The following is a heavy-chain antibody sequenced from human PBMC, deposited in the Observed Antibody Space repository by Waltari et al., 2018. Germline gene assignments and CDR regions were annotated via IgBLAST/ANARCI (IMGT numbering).Heavy chain of an antibody. CDR3: ARGDRSYSASNCFDP. V-gene: IGHV4-34*01. D-gene: IGHD3-10*01. CDR1: GGSFSGYY. Sequence: QVQLQQWGAGLLKPSETLSLTCAVYGGSFSGYYWSWIRQPPGKGLEWVGEINHSGSTNYTPSLKSRVSISVDTSKIQFSLKLSSVTAADTAVYYCARGDRSYSASNCFDPWGQGTLVTVSS. CDR2: INHSGST. J-gene: IGHJ5*02.